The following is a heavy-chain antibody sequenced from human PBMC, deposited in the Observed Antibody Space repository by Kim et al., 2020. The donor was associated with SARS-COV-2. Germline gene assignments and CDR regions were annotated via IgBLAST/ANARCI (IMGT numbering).Heavy chain of an antibody. CDR2: IKQDGTEK. V-gene: IGHV3-7*01. CDR3: AGSLTSYFEY. Sequence: GGSLRLSCAASEFTFSRYWMSWVRQAPGKGLGWVANIKQDGTEKHYVDSVRGRFTISRDNAESALYLQLNSLRVEDTAVYFCAGSLTSYFEYWGQGTLVTVSS. J-gene: IGHJ4*02. CDR1: EFTFSRYW.